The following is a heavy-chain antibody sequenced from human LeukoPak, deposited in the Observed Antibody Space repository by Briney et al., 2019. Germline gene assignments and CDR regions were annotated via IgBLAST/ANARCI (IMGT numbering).Heavy chain of an antibody. J-gene: IGHJ4*02. V-gene: IGHV3-23*01. CDR2: ISGSGGST. CDR1: GFTFSSYA. D-gene: IGHD3-9*01. CDR3: AKDNYDILTGYQSRVV. Sequence: GGSLRLSCAASGFTFSSYAMSWVRQAPGKGLEWVSAISGSGGSTYYADSVKGRFTISRDNSKNTLYLQMNSLRAEDTAVYYCAKDNYDILTGYQSRVVWGQGTLVTVSS.